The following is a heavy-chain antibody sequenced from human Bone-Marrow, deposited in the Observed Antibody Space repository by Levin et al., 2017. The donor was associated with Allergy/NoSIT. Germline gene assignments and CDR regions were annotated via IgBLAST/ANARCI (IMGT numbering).Heavy chain of an antibody. CDR3: ARDSYRYCDSSSDDDSAMDV. D-gene: IGHD3-9*01. CDR1: GFSLNNYR. CDR2: ISHNGKQR. Sequence: PGGSLRLSCAGSGFSLNNYRLYWIRQAPGRGLEWLALISHNGKQRLYAESVRGRATISRDNAQNPVSLQLHSLRPEDAAGYYCARDSYRYCDSSSDDDSAMDVWGQGTTVTVSS. V-gene: IGHV3-30*03. J-gene: IGHJ6*02.